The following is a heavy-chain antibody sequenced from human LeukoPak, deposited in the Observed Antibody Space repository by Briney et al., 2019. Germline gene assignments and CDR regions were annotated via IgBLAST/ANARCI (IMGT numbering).Heavy chain of an antibody. Sequence: ASVKVSCKASGYTFTSYYMHWVRQAPGQGLEWMGIINPSGGSAGYAQKFQGRVTMTRDMSTSTVYMELSSLRSEDTAVYYCARDPGAEPFDYWGQGTLVTVSS. D-gene: IGHD1-26*01. V-gene: IGHV1-46*01. CDR3: ARDPGAEPFDY. CDR1: GYTFTSYY. CDR2: INPSGGSA. J-gene: IGHJ4*02.